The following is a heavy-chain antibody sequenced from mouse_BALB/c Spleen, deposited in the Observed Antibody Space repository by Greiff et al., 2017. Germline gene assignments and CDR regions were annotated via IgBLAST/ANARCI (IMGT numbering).Heavy chain of an antibody. J-gene: IGHJ2*01. CDR1: GYAFSSYW. CDR3: ARFTAFDY. V-gene: IGHV1-80*01. Sequence: VKVVESGAELVRPGSSVKISCKASGYAFSSYWMNWVKQRPGQGLEWIGQIYPGDGDTNYNGKFKGKATLTADKSSSTAYMQLSSLTSEDSAVYFCARFTAFDYWGQGTTLTVSS. CDR2: IYPGDGDT. D-gene: IGHD1-2*01.